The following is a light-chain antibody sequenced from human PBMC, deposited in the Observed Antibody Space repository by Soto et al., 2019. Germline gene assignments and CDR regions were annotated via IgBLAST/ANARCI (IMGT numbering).Light chain of an antibody. J-gene: IGLJ3*02. CDR3: GTWDSSLPWV. CDR2: ENN. Sequence: QSVLTQPPSVSAAPGQKVTISCSGSSSNIGNNYVSWYQQLPGTAPKLLIYENNKRPSGIPDRFSGSKSGTSATLDITGLQTGDEADYYCGTWDSSLPWVFGGGTKLTVL. CDR1: SSNIGNNY. V-gene: IGLV1-51*02.